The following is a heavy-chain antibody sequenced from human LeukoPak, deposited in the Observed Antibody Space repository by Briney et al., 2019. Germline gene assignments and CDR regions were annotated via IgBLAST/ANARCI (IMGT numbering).Heavy chain of an antibody. CDR1: GFTVSSNY. V-gene: IGHV3-53*01. CDR3: ARDGGYSYGYGFDY. CDR2: IYSGGTT. Sequence: GGSLRLSCAASGFTVSSNYMSWARQAPGKGLEWVSVIYSGGTTYYADSVKGRFTISSDNSENTLYLQMNTLRAEDTAVYYCARDGGYSYGYGFDYWGQGTLVTVSS. D-gene: IGHD5-18*01. J-gene: IGHJ4*02.